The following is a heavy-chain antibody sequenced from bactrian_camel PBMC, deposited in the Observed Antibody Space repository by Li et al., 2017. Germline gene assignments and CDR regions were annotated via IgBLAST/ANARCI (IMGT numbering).Heavy chain of an antibody. V-gene: IGHV3S9*01. CDR2: IDIDGST. CDR3: VAERSSQICGNWFFRGEALI. J-gene: IGHJ4*01. Sequence: HVQLVESGGGSVQAGGSLTLSCVASGYTYINYCMAWFRQIPGKMREGVALIDIDGSTRYADSVKGRFTVSKDNAKNSLYLQMNSLESDDSAMYYCVAERSSQICGNWFFRGEALIWGQGTQVTVS. D-gene: IGHD2*01. CDR1: GYTYINYC.